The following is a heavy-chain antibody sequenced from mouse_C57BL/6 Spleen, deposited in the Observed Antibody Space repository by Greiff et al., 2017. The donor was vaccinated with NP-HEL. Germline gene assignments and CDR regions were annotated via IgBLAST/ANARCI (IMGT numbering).Heavy chain of an antibody. V-gene: IGHV1-82*01. CDR1: GYAFSSSW. D-gene: IGHD2-1*01. CDR3: ASLYYGSFDY. J-gene: IGHJ2*01. Sequence: QVQLQQSGPELVKPGASVKISCKASGYAFSSSWMNWVKQRPGKGLEWIGRIYPGDGDTNYNGKFKGKATLTADKSSSTAYMQPISLTSEDSAVFFCASLYYGSFDYWGQGTTLTVSS. CDR2: IYPGDGDT.